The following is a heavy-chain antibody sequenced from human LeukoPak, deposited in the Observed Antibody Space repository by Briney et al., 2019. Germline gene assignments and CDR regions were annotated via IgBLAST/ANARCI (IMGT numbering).Heavy chain of an antibody. J-gene: IGHJ4*02. Sequence: GGSLRLSCAASGFTFNNYAMNWVRQAPGKGLEWVSSISGGGETTHYADSAKGRFTISRDNSQNTLYLQMNSLRAEDTAVYYCARDYADYVGYSFFDYWGQGTLVTVSS. V-gene: IGHV3-23*01. CDR3: ARDYADYVGYSFFDY. D-gene: IGHD4-17*01. CDR2: ISGGGETT. CDR1: GFTFNNYA.